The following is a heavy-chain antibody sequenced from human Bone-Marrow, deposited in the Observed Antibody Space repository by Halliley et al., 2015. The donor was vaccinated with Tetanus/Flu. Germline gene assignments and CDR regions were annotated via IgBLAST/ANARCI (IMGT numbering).Heavy chain of an antibody. J-gene: IGHJ2*01. CDR3: ARGVEQLGWYFDL. V-gene: IGHV3-66*01. D-gene: IGHD6-13*01. CDR2: IYSGGGT. Sequence: EWVSVIYSGGGTYYADSVKGRFTISRDNSKNTVYLEMNSLRVEDTAVYYCARGVEQLGWYFDLWGRGTLVNVSS.